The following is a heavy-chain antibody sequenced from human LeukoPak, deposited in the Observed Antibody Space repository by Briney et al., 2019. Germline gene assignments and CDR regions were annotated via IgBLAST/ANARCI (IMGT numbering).Heavy chain of an antibody. CDR2: IYHSGST. CDR1: GGSISSSNW. D-gene: IGHD6-13*01. Sequence: SGTPSLTCAVSGGSISSSNWWSWVRQPPGKGLEWSGEIYHSGSTNYNPSLKSRVTISVDKSKNQFSLKLSSVTAADTAVYYCARSYSSSPGFDYWGQGTLVTVSS. J-gene: IGHJ4*02. CDR3: ARSYSSSPGFDY. V-gene: IGHV4-4*02.